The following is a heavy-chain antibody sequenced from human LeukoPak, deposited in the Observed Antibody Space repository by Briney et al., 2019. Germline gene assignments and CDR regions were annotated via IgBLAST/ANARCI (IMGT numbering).Heavy chain of an antibody. Sequence: SETLSLNCTVSGGSISSYYWSWLRQPAGKGREWIGRIYTSGITNYNPSLKSRVTISVDPSKNQFSLKLSSVTAADTAVYYCARSGWHSSGYPVTFDYWGQGTLVTVSS. D-gene: IGHD3-22*01. CDR1: GGSISSYY. CDR2: IYTSGIT. J-gene: IGHJ4*02. CDR3: ARSGWHSSGYPVTFDY. V-gene: IGHV4-4*07.